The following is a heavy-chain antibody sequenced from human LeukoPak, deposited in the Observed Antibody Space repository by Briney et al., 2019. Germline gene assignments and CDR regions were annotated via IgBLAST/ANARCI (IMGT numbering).Heavy chain of an antibody. Sequence: GASVKVSCKASGYTFTSYYMHWVRQAPGQGLEWMGIINPSGGSTSYAQKFQGRVTMTRDTSISTAYMELSRLRSDDTAVYYCARVRAMVRGSSAYYFDYWGQGTLVTVSS. CDR3: ARVRAMVRGSSAYYFDY. D-gene: IGHD3-10*01. V-gene: IGHV1-46*01. CDR2: INPSGGST. J-gene: IGHJ4*02. CDR1: GYTFTSYY.